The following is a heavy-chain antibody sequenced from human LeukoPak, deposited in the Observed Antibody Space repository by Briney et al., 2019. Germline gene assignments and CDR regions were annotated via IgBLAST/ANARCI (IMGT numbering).Heavy chain of an antibody. CDR1: GFIFDDSL. D-gene: IGHD3-16*01. V-gene: IGHV3-43*01. CDR3: ARDIRGNYFDS. J-gene: IGHJ4*02. Sequence: GGSLRLSCVASGFIFDDSLMHWVRQAPGKGLEWISLISRDGSTPYYADSVKGRFTISRDNSKNSLFLQMNSLTPEDTDVYYCARDIRGNYFDSWGQGTLVTVSS. CDR2: ISRDGSTP.